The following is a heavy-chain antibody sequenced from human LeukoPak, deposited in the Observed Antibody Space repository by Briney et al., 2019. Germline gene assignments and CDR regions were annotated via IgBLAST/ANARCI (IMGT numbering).Heavy chain of an antibody. J-gene: IGHJ4*02. V-gene: IGHV4-34*01. CDR2: INHYGNT. CDR1: GGSFSGYF. Sequence: SEILSLTCAVYGGSFSGYFWSWIRRPPGKGLEWIGEINHYGNTNYNPSLKSRVTISVDTSKNQFSLKLSSVTAADTAVYYCARGQYKSGWYYEYWGQGTLVTVS. D-gene: IGHD6-19*01. CDR3: ARGQYKSGWYYEY.